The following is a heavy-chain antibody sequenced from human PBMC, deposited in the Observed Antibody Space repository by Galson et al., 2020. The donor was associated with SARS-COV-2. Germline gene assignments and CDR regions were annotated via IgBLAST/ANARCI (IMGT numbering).Heavy chain of an antibody. J-gene: IGHJ4*02. D-gene: IGHD1-26*01. CDR3: ARGLWAAGGY. Sequence: SETLSLTCAVSGGSFSGYYWSWIRQPPGKGLEWIGEINHSGSTNYNPSLKSRVTISVDTSKNQFSLKLSSVTAADTAVYYCARGLWAAGGYWGQGTLVTVSS. CDR2: INHSGST. V-gene: IGHV4-34*01. CDR1: GGSFSGYY.